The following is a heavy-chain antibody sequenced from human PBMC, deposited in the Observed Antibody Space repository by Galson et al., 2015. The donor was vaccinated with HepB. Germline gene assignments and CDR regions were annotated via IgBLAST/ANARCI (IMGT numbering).Heavy chain of an antibody. CDR1: GFTFSSYW. Sequence: SLRLSCAASGFTFSSYWMSWVRQAPGKGLEWVANIKQDGSEKYYVDSVKGRFTISRDNAKNSLYLQMNSLRAEDTAVYYCARVPHSSSSLWFDPWGQGTLVTVSS. D-gene: IGHD6-6*01. V-gene: IGHV3-7*03. J-gene: IGHJ5*02. CDR2: IKQDGSEK. CDR3: ARVPHSSSSLWFDP.